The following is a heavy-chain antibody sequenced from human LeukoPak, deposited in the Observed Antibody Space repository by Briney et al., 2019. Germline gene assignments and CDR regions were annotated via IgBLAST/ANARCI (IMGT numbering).Heavy chain of an antibody. J-gene: IGHJ4*02. CDR3: ASDNYYDSSGYQG. D-gene: IGHD3-22*01. CDR2: VNYSGST. CDR1: GGSVSNDNHC. Sequence: SETLSLTCTVSGGSVSNDNHCWSWIRQPPGKGLEWIGYVNYSGSTKYNPSLKSRVSISADTSRSQVSLKLSSVTAADTAVYYCASDNYYDSSGYQGWGQGTLVTVSS. V-gene: IGHV4-61*01.